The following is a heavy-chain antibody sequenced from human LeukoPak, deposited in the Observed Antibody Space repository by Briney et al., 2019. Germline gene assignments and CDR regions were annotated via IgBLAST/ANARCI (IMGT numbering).Heavy chain of an antibody. J-gene: IGHJ6*03. CDR3: AKSVYSSGWYGRDYYYYYMDV. CDR2: ISGSGGST. Sequence: GGSLRLSCAASGFTFSSYAMSWVRQAPGKGLEWVSAISGSGGSTYYADPVKGRFTISRDNSKNTLYLQMNSLRAEDTAVYYCAKSVYSSGWYGRDYYYYYMDVWGKGTTVTVSS. V-gene: IGHV3-23*01. CDR1: GFTFSSYA. D-gene: IGHD6-19*01.